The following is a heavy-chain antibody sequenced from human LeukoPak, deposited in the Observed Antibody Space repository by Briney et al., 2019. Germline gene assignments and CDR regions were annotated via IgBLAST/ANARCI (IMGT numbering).Heavy chain of an antibody. D-gene: IGHD2-21*02. CDR2: INHSGST. CDR1: GGSFSGYY. CDR3: ARVSRTGFVVVTVNAPNDAFDI. J-gene: IGHJ3*02. V-gene: IGHV4-34*01. Sequence: SETLSLTCAVYGGSFSGYYWSWIRQPPGKGLEWIGEINHSGSTNYNPSLKSRVTISVDTSKNQFSLKLSSVTAADTAVYYCARVSRTGFVVVTVNAPNDAFDIWGQGTMVTVSS.